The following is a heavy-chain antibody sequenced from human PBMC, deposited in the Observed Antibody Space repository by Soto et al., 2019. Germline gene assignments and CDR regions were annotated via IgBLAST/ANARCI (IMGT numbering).Heavy chain of an antibody. J-gene: IGHJ6*02. CDR3: ASVTRTCISTRCYRYYYGMDI. D-gene: IGHD2-2*02. V-gene: IGHV4-34*01. CDR2: INHSGST. Sequence: SDTLYLTWDVYGGCNSGYYCGWIRLPPEKGLEWIGEINHSGSTNYNPSLKSRVTISVDTSKNQFSLKLSSVTAADTAVYYCASVTRTCISTRCYRYYYGMDIWGQGTTVTLSS. CDR1: GGCNSGYY.